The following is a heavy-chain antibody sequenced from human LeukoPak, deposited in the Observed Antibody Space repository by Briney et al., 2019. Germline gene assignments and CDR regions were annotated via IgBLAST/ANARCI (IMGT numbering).Heavy chain of an antibody. Sequence: GGSLRLSCAASGFTLSYHSMNWVRQAPGKGLVWVSRINSDGSSTSYADSVKGRFTISRDNAKNTLYLQMNSLRAEDTAVYYCARPSEYYYDSSGYYDWGQGTLVTVSS. CDR1: GFTLSYHS. CDR2: INSDGSST. J-gene: IGHJ4*02. V-gene: IGHV3-74*01. D-gene: IGHD3-22*01. CDR3: ARPSEYYYDSSGYYD.